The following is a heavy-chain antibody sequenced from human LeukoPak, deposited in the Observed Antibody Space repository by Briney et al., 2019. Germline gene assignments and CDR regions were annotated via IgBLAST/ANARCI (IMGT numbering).Heavy chain of an antibody. CDR1: GFTFSSYS. CDR3: TRDSPTYYYDSSGYYVPLDY. Sequence: GGSLRLSCAASGFTFSSYSMNWVRQAPGKGLEWVSSISSSSSYIYYADSVKGRFTISRDNAKNSLYLQMNSLRAEDTAVYYCTRDSPTYYYDSSGYYVPLDYWGQGTLVTVSS. J-gene: IGHJ4*02. V-gene: IGHV3-21*01. CDR2: ISSSSSYI. D-gene: IGHD3-22*01.